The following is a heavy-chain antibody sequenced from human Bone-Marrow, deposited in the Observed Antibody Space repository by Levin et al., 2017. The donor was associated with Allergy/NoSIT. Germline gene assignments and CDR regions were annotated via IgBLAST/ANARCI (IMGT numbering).Heavy chain of an antibody. Sequence: SETLSLTCTVSGGSISSGGYYWSWIRQHPGKGLEWIGYIYYSGSTYYNPSLKSRVTISVDTSKNQFSLKLSSVTAADTAVYYCARGYYGSGSYYNIDYWGQGTLVTVSS. V-gene: IGHV4-31*03. CDR2: IYYSGST. D-gene: IGHD3-10*01. J-gene: IGHJ4*02. CDR3: ARGYYGSGSYYNIDY. CDR1: GGSISSGGYY.